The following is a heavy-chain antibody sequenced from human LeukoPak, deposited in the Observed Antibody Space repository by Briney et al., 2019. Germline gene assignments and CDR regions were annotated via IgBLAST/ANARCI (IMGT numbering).Heavy chain of an antibody. CDR2: IIPIFGTA. CDR3: ARDLGILTGQEAPWDY. CDR1: GGTFSSYA. Sequence: ASVKVSCKASGGTFSSYAISWVRQAPGQGLEWMGRIIPIFGTANYAQKFQGRVTITTDESTSTAYMELSSLRSEDTAVYYCARDLGILTGQEAPWDYWGQRTLVTVSS. V-gene: IGHV1-69*05. J-gene: IGHJ4*02. D-gene: IGHD3-9*01.